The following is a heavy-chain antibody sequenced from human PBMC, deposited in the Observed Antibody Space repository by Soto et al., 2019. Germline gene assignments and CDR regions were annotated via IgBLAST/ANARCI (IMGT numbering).Heavy chain of an antibody. D-gene: IGHD3-10*01. CDR2: IYYTGSS. Sequence: SETLSLTCTVSGGSVSSGNYYWSWIRQPPGKGLEWIGFIYYTGSSSYNPSLKSRVTISVDTSKNQFSLKLNSMTAADTAVYYCARHNYGSGSTYFDYWGQGTLVTVSS. CDR3: ARHNYGSGSTYFDY. V-gene: IGHV4-61*01. J-gene: IGHJ4*02. CDR1: GGSVSSGNYY.